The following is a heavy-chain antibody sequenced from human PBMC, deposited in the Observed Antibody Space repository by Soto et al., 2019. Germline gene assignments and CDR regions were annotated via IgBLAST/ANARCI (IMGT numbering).Heavy chain of an antibody. CDR1: GGSVSSDAYY. CDR2: ILSGGGT. Sequence: QVQLQESGPGLVKPSGTLSLTCSVSGGSVSSDAYYWSWIRQPPGKTLEWIGFILSGGGTSTNPSAKSRLSIAVDMSRNQFSLRLTSVTASDTGVYFCAKGFSRGWDVDSWGRGTLVTVSS. J-gene: IGHJ4*02. D-gene: IGHD6-19*01. V-gene: IGHV4-61*08. CDR3: AKGFSRGWDVDS.